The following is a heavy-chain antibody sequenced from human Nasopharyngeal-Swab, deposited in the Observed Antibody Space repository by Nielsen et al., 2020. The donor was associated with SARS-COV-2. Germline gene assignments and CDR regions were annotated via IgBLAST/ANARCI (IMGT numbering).Heavy chain of an antibody. CDR2: ISYDGSNK. D-gene: IGHD6-19*01. V-gene: IGHV3-30*18. CDR3: AKESGYSSGWIAYFDY. J-gene: IGHJ4*02. Sequence: GESLKISCAASGFTFSNYGMHWVRQAPGKGLEWVAVISYDGSNKYYADSVKGRFTISRDNSKNTLYLQMNSLRAEDTAVYYCAKESGYSSGWIAYFDYWGQGTLVTVSS. CDR1: GFTFSNYG.